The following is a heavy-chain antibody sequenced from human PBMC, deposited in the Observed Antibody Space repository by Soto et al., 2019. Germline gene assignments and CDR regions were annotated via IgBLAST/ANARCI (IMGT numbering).Heavy chain of an antibody. V-gene: IGHV3-23*01. D-gene: IGHD5-12*01. CDR3: AKDRGGYDSPRVFGYFDY. Sequence: EVQLLESGGGLVQPGGSLRLSCAASGFTFSSYAMSWVRQAPGKGLEWVSAISGSGGSTYYADSVKGRFTISRDNSKNTLYLQMNSLRAEDTAVYYCAKDRGGYDSPRVFGYFDYWGQGTLVTVSS. J-gene: IGHJ4*02. CDR1: GFTFSSYA. CDR2: ISGSGGST.